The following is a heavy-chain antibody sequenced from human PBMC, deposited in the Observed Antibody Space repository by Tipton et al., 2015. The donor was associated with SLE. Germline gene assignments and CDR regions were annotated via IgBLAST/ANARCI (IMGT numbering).Heavy chain of an antibody. CDR1: GGSITTYY. Sequence: GLVKPSETLSLTCAVSGGSITTYYWSWIRQSPGKGLEWIGYFYYSGSTKYNPSLKSRVTISVDTSKNQFSLKLRSVTAADTAVYYCAGAWQGYCSGGTCYVLDYWGQGTLVTVSS. V-gene: IGHV4-59*01. CDR2: FYYSGST. D-gene: IGHD2-15*01. CDR3: AGAWQGYCSGGTCYVLDY. J-gene: IGHJ4*02.